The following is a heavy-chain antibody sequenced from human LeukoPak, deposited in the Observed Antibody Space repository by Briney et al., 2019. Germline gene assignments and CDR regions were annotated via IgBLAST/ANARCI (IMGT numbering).Heavy chain of an antibody. J-gene: IGHJ5*02. CDR1: GFTFSSYT. CDR3: ARVSGYYNWFDP. CDR2: ITSSSSYI. D-gene: IGHD3-3*01. V-gene: IGHV3-21*01. Sequence: GGSLRLSCAVSGFTFSSYTMNWVRQAPGKGLEWVSSITSSSSYIYYVDSVKGRFTISRDNAKNSLYQQMNSLRAEDTAVYYCARVSGYYNWFDPWGQGTLVTVSS.